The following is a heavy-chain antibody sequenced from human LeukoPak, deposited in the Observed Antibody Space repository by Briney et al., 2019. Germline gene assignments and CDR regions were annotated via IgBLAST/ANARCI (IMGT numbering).Heavy chain of an antibody. CDR2: IYSGFST. D-gene: IGHD3-16*01. V-gene: IGHV3-53*04. CDR1: GFTVSSNY. Sequence: GGSRRLSCVASGFTVSSNYMSWVRQAPGKGLEWVSVIYSGFSTYYADSVKGRFTISRHNSKNTLYLQMNSLRAEDTAVYYCARLIGGGFDYWGQGTLVTVSS. J-gene: IGHJ4*02. CDR3: ARLIGGGFDY.